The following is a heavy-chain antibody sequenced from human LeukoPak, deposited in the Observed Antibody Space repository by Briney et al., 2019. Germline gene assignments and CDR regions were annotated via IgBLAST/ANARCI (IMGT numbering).Heavy chain of an antibody. D-gene: IGHD6-19*01. CDR2: INTDGSST. Sequence: PGGSLRLSCAASGFTFSGYWMHWVRQVPGKGLVWVSRINTDGSSTSYADSVKGRFTISRDNAKNTLYLQMNSLRAEDTAVYYCAKPCGNGWYYSDYWGQGTLVTVSS. J-gene: IGHJ4*02. CDR3: AKPCGNGWYYSDY. V-gene: IGHV3-74*01. CDR1: GFTFSGYW.